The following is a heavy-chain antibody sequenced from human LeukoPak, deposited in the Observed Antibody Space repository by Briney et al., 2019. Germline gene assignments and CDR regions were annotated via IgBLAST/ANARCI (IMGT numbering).Heavy chain of an antibody. Sequence: GRSLSLSCAASGFTFSSYAMHWVRQAPGKGLEWVAVISYDGSNKYYADFVKGRFTISRDNSKDTLYLQMNSLRAEDTAVYYCVRTVVPAAISGWFDPWGQGTLVTVSS. CDR2: ISYDGSNK. CDR1: GFTFSSYA. D-gene: IGHD2-2*02. CDR3: VRTVVPAAISGWFDP. V-gene: IGHV3-30-3*01. J-gene: IGHJ5*02.